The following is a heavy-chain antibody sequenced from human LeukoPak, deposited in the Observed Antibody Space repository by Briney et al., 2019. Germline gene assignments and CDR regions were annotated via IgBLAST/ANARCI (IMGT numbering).Heavy chain of an antibody. V-gene: IGHV4-59*08. Sequence: SETLSLTCTVSGGSISSYYWSWIRQPPGKGLEWIGYIYYSGSTNYNPSLKSRVTISVDTSKNQFSLKLSSVTAADTAVYYCARGGDLIYWGQGTLVTVSS. CDR3: ARGGDLIY. CDR1: GGSISSYY. J-gene: IGHJ4*02. CDR2: IYYSGST. D-gene: IGHD3-16*01.